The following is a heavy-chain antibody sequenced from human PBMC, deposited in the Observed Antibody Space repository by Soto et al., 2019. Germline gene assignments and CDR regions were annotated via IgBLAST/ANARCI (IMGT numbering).Heavy chain of an antibody. J-gene: IGHJ4*02. CDR2: IYSGNST. CDR1: GFTVSSNY. Sequence: EVQLVESGGGLVQPGGSLRLSCAASGFTVSSNYMSWVRQAPGKGLEWVSVIYSGNSTYYADSVKGRFTISRHNSKNTLYLQMNSLRGEDTAVYYCARGSTVTLFDYWGQGTLVTVSS. CDR3: ARGSTVTLFDY. V-gene: IGHV3-53*04. D-gene: IGHD4-17*01.